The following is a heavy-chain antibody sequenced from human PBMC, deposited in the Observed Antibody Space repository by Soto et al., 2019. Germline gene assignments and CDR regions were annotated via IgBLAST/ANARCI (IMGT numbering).Heavy chain of an antibody. CDR3: ASQYYYDSSGYPPGWAFDI. D-gene: IGHD3-22*01. CDR1: GYSFTSYW. CDR2: IYPGDSDT. J-gene: IGHJ3*02. Sequence: GESLKISCKGSGYSFTSYWICWVRQMPGKGLEWMGIIYPGDSDTRYSPSFQGQVTISADKSISTAYLQWSSLKASDTAMYYCASQYYYDSSGYPPGWAFDIWGQGTMVTVSS. V-gene: IGHV5-51*01.